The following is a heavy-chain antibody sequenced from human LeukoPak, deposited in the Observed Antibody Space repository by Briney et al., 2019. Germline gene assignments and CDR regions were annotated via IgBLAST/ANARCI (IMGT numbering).Heavy chain of an antibody. CDR1: GYTFTGYY. J-gene: IGHJ4*02. V-gene: IGHV1-2*02. D-gene: IGHD6-13*01. Sequence: ASVKVSCKASGYTFTGYYMHWVRQAPGQGLEWMGWINPNSGGTNYAQKFQGRVTMTRDTSISTAYMELSKLRSDDTAVYYCASSKRYSSSWYHYWGQGTLVTVSS. CDR2: INPNSGGT. CDR3: ASSKRYSSSWYHY.